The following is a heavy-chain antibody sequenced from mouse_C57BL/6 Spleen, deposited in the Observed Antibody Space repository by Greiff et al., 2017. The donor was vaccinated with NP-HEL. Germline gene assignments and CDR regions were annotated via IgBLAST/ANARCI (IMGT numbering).Heavy chain of an antibody. CDR2: IDPSDSYT. Sequence: QVQLKQPGAELVMPGASVKLSCKASGYTFTSYWMHWVKQRPGQGLEWIGEIDPSDSYTNYNQKFKGKSTLTVDKSSSTAYMQLSSLTSEDSAVYYCARKDGYFSDYWGQGTTLTVSS. V-gene: IGHV1-69*01. CDR1: GYTFTSYW. J-gene: IGHJ2*01. CDR3: ARKDGYFSDY. D-gene: IGHD2-3*01.